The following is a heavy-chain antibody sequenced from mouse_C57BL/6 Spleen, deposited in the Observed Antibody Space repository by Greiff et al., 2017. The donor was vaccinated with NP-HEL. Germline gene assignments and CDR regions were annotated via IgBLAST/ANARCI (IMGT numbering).Heavy chain of an antibody. Sequence: VKLQQPGAELVRPGSSVKLSCKASGYTFTSYWMHWVKQRPIQGLEWIGNIDPSDSETHYNQKFKDKATLTVDKSSSTAYMQLSSLTSEDSAVYYCARSRIYGSDYFDYWGQGTTLTVSS. CDR1: GYTFTSYW. CDR2: IDPSDSET. CDR3: ARSRIYGSDYFDY. D-gene: IGHD1-1*01. J-gene: IGHJ2*01. V-gene: IGHV1-52*01.